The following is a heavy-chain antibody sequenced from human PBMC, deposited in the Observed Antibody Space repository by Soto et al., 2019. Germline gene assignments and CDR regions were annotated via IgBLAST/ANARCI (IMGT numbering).Heavy chain of an antibody. Sequence: SVKVSCKASGGTFSSYTISWVRQAPGQGLEWMGRIIPILGIANYAQKFQGRVTITADKSTSTAYMELSSLRSEDTAVYYCLLWFGELLSNWFDPWGQGTLVTVSS. CDR2: IIPILGIA. CDR1: GGTFSSYT. D-gene: IGHD3-10*01. J-gene: IGHJ5*02. V-gene: IGHV1-69*02. CDR3: LLWFGELLSNWFDP.